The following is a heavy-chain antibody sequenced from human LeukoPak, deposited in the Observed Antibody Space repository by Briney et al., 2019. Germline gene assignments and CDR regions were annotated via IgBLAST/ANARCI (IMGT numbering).Heavy chain of an antibody. CDR1: GFTFSSYG. D-gene: IGHD3-22*01. J-gene: IGHJ4*02. Sequence: GGSLRLSRAASGFTFSSYGMHWVRQAPGKGLKWVAVIWYDGSNEYYADSVKGRFTISRDNSKNTLYLQMNSLRAEDTAVYYCATDYYDSSGPVDFWGQGTQVTVSS. CDR3: ATDYYDSSGPVDF. CDR2: IWYDGSNE. V-gene: IGHV3-33*01.